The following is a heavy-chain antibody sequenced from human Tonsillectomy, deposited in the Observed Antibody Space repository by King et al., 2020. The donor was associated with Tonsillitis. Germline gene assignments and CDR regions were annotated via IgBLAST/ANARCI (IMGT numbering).Heavy chain of an antibody. CDR2: IYSGGST. Sequence: VQLVQSGGGLVQPGGSLRLSCAASGFTVSSNYMSWVRQAPGKGLEWVSVIYSGGSTYYADSVKGRFTISRDNSKNTLYLQMNSLRAEDTAVYYCARGYSSSWTDFDYWGQGTLVTVSS. CDR3: ARGYSSSWTDFDY. CDR1: GFTVSSNY. D-gene: IGHD6-13*01. J-gene: IGHJ4*02. V-gene: IGHV3-66*01.